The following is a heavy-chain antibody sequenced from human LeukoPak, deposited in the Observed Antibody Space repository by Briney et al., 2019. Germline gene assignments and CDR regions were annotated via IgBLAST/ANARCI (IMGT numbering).Heavy chain of an antibody. Sequence: PGGSLRLSCAASGFTFSDYYMKWIRQAPGKGLEWVSFISSSGSSIYYADSVKGRFTISRDNAKNSLYLQMNSLRAEDTAVYYCARRSRSGWYDWGQGTLVTVSS. J-gene: IGHJ4*02. CDR1: GFTFSDYY. CDR3: ARRSRSGWYD. CDR2: ISSSGSSI. V-gene: IGHV3-11*04. D-gene: IGHD6-19*01.